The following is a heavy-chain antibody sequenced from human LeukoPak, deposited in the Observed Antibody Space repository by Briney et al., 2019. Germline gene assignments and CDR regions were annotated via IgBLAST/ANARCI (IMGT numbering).Heavy chain of an antibody. CDR2: ISTSGST. Sequence: PSETLSLTCTVSGVSISSYYCSWIRQPPGKGLEWIGYISTSGSTDYSPSLKSRVTISVDTSKNQFSLKLSSVTAADTAVYYCARHAETAALFPTFDPWGQGTLVTVSS. CDR1: GVSISSYY. J-gene: IGHJ5*02. V-gene: IGHV4-4*09. CDR3: ARHAETAALFPTFDP. D-gene: IGHD2-15*01.